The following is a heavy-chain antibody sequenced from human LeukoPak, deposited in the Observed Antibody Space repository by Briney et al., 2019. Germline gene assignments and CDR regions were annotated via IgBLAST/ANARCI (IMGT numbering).Heavy chain of an antibody. Sequence: ASVKVSCKASGYTFTSYDINWVRQATGQGLEWMGRINPNSGGTNYAQEFQGRVTMTRDTSTSTAYMELSGLRSDDTAVYYCARDLSSTSNWELDYWGQGTLVTVSS. J-gene: IGHJ4*02. CDR3: ARDLSSTSNWELDY. V-gene: IGHV1-2*06. CDR2: INPNSGGT. D-gene: IGHD7-27*01. CDR1: GYTFTSYD.